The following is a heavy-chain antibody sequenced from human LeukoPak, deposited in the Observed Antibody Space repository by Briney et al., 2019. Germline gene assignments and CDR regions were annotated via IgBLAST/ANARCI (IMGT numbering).Heavy chain of an antibody. D-gene: IGHD1-7*01. Sequence: GGSLRLSCAASGFTFSAYSMNWVRQAPGKGLEWLSYISSSSDTKYYADSVKGRFTISRDNAKNSLYLQMNSLRAEDTAVYYCARDRAELLNEHWGQGTLVTVSS. CDR1: GFTFSAYS. V-gene: IGHV3-48*01. J-gene: IGHJ4*02. CDR2: ISSSSDTK. CDR3: ARDRAELLNEH.